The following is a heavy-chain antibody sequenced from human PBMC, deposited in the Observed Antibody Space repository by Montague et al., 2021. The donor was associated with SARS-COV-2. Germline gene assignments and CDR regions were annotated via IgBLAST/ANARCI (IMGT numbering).Heavy chain of an antibody. Sequence: SETLSLTCSVYVGSFSGYYWSWIRQPPGKGLEWIGDINHSGSTNYNPSLRSRITILVDTSKNQSSLKLSSVTAADTAVYYCARIGDGYNAAPGYWGQGALVTVSS. D-gene: IGHD5-24*01. V-gene: IGHV4-34*01. CDR3: ARIGDGYNAAPGY. J-gene: IGHJ4*02. CDR2: INHSGST. CDR1: VGSFSGYY.